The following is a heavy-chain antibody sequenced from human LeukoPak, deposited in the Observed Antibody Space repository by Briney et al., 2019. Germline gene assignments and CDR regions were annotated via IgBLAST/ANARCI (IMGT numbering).Heavy chain of an antibody. CDR2: TYHSGST. CDR1: GYSISSGYY. V-gene: IGHV4-38-2*02. CDR3: ARLVYPIGAAGNWFDP. J-gene: IGHJ5*02. D-gene: IGHD6-13*01. Sequence: SETLSLTCTVSGYSISSGYYWGWIRQPPGKGLEWIGSTYHSGSTYYNPSLKSRVTISVDTSKNQFSLKLSSVTAADTSMYYCARLVYPIGAAGNWFDPWGQETLVTVSS.